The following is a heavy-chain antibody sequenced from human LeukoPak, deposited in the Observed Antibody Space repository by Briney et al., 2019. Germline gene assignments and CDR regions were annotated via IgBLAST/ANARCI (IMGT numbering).Heavy chain of an antibody. Sequence: SETLSLTCAVSGGSISSSNWWSWIRQPPGKGLEWIGYIYYSGSTYYNPSLKSRVTISVDTSKNQFSLKLSSVTAADTAVYYCARDPRPWGQGTLVTVSS. CDR3: ARDPRP. CDR2: IYYSGST. CDR1: GGSISSSNW. J-gene: IGHJ5*02. V-gene: IGHV4-30-4*01.